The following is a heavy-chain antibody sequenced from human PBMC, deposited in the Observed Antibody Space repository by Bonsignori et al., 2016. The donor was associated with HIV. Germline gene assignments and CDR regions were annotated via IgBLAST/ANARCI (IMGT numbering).Heavy chain of an antibody. Sequence: GESLKISCAASGFTVSSNYMSWVRQAPGKGLEWVSVIYSGGSTYYADSVKGRFTISRDNSKNTLYLQMNSLRAEDTAVYYCARSPVGAARQDYWGQGTLVTVSS. CDR3: ARSPVGAARQDY. D-gene: IGHD6-6*01. CDR2: IYSGGST. CDR1: GFTVSSNY. J-gene: IGHJ4*02. V-gene: IGHV3-53*01.